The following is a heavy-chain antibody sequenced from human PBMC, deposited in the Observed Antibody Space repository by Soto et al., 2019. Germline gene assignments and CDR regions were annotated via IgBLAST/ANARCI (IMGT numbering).Heavy chain of an antibody. CDR1: GGSISSSSYY. V-gene: IGHV4-39*01. J-gene: IGHJ5*02. Sequence: QLQLQESGPGLVKPSETLSLTCTVSGGSISSSSYYWGWIRQPPGKGLEWIGSIYYSGSTYYNPSLKSRVTISVDTSKNQFSLKLSSVTAADTAVYYCARHLGTYCSGGSCYSSSYNWFDPWGQGTLVTVSS. CDR3: ARHLGTYCSGGSCYSSSYNWFDP. CDR2: IYYSGST. D-gene: IGHD2-15*01.